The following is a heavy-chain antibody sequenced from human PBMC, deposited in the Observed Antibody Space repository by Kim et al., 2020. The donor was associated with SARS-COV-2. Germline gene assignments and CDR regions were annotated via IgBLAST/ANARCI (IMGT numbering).Heavy chain of an antibody. CDR1: GGSISSSNW. Sequence: SETLSLTCAVSGGSISSSNWWSWVRQPPGKGLEWIGEIYHSGSTNYNPSLKSRVTISVDKSKNQFSLKLSSVTAADTAVYYCAKYYYGSGAFDYWGQGTLVTVSS. J-gene: IGHJ4*02. CDR3: AKYYYGSGAFDY. D-gene: IGHD3-10*01. CDR2: IYHSGST. V-gene: IGHV4-4*02.